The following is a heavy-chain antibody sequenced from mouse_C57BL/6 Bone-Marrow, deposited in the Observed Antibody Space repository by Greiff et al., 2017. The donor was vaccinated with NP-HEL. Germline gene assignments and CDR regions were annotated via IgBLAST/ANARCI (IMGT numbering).Heavy chain of an antibody. CDR3: AKNPYYYGSSHGYFDV. CDR1: GFSLTSYG. J-gene: IGHJ1*03. Sequence: VQVVESGPGLVQPSQSLSITCTVSGFSLTSYGVHWVRQSPGKGLEWLGVIWRGGSTDYNAAFMSRLSITKDNSKSQVFFKMNSLQADDTAIYYCAKNPYYYGSSHGYFDVWGTGTTVTVSS. CDR2: IWRGGST. D-gene: IGHD1-1*01. V-gene: IGHV2-5*01.